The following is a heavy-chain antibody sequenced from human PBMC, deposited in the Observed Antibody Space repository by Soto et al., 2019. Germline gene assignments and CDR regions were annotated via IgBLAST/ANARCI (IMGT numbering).Heavy chain of an antibody. CDR1: GFTFASHA. CDR3: AKDLGRSSPNWFDL. D-gene: IGHD6-6*01. V-gene: IGHV3-23*01. J-gene: IGHJ5*02. Sequence: GGSLRLSCAASGFTFASHAMNWVRQAPGKGLQWVSTITDSGGRTYYADSVKGRFTISRDNSKNTLSLQMNNLRAEDTAIYYCAKDLGRSSPNWFDLWGPGTLVTVSS. CDR2: ITDSGGRT.